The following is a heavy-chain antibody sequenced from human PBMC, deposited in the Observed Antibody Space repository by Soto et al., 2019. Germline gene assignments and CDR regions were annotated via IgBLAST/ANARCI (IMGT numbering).Heavy chain of an antibody. Sequence: GGSLRLSCAASGFTFSNYAMHWVRQAPGKGLEWVAVISYDGSDKYNANSVKGRFTISRDNSKNTLYRQMNSLRAEDTAVYYCARDTGPNGYNYYYFGMDVWGQGTTVTVSS. CDR3: ARDTGPNGYNYYYFGMDV. CDR2: ISYDGSDK. D-gene: IGHD5-18*01. J-gene: IGHJ6*02. CDR1: GFTFSNYA. V-gene: IGHV3-30-3*01.